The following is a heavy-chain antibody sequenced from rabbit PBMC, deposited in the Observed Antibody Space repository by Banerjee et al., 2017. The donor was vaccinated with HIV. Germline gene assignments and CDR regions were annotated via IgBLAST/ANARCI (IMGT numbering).Heavy chain of an antibody. CDR2: IYAGSGDST. CDR1: GFSFSSSYY. V-gene: IGHV1S40*01. J-gene: IGHJ4*01. D-gene: IGHD3-3*01. Sequence: QSLEESGGDLVKPGASLTLTCTASGFSFSSSYYMCWVRQAPGKGLEWIACIYAGSGDSTYYASWAKGQFTISKTSSTTVTLQMTSLTAADTATYFCARYVPMSGELFKLWGPGTLVTVS. CDR3: ARYVPMSGELFKL.